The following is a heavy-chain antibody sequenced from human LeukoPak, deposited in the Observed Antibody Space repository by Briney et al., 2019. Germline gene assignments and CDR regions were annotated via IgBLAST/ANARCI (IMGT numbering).Heavy chain of an antibody. J-gene: IGHJ5*02. V-gene: IGHV1-8*03. CDR1: GYTFTSYD. CDR3: ARVYCSSTSFYTDPNWFDP. Sequence: ASVQVSCKASGYTFTSYDINWVRQATGQGLEWMGWMNPNSGNTGYAQKFQGRVTITRNTSISTAYMELSSLRSEDTAMYYCARVYCSSTSFYTDPNWFDPWVQGTLVTVSS. CDR2: MNPNSGNT. D-gene: IGHD2-2*02.